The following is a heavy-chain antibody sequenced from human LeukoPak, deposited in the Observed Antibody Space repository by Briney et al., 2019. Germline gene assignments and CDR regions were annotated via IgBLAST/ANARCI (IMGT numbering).Heavy chain of an antibody. J-gene: IGHJ4*02. Sequence: GGSLRLSCAASGFTVSNYYMSWVRQAPGKGLEWVSYINSGGSTLYYADSAKCRFTISRDNAKNSLYLQMNSLRAEDTAVYYCARKHSSGWYDALGYWGQGTLVTVSS. V-gene: IGHV3-11*01. D-gene: IGHD6-19*01. CDR1: GFTVSNYY. CDR3: ARKHSSGWYDALGY. CDR2: INSGGSTL.